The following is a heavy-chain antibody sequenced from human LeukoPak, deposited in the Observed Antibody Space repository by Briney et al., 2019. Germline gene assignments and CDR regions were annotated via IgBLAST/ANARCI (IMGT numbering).Heavy chain of an antibody. CDR2: IYYSGST. CDR3: ARAHGYCSSTSCPRAFDY. CDR1: GGSISSYY. V-gene: IGHV4-59*01. J-gene: IGHJ4*02. D-gene: IGHD2-2*01. Sequence: SETLSLTCTVSGGSISSYYWSWIRQPPGKGLEWIGYIYYSGSTNYNPSLKSRVTISVDTSKNQFSLKLSSVTAADTAVYYCARAHGYCSSTSCPRAFDYWGQGTLVTVSS.